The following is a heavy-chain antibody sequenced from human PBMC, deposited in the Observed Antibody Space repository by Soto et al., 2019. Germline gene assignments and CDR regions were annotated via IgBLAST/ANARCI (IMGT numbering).Heavy chain of an antibody. D-gene: IGHD2-2*01. V-gene: IGHV4-38-2*01. J-gene: IGHJ5*02. CDR3: ATSEVVPPANYWFDP. CDR2: IYHSGST. CDR1: GYCISSGYY. Sequence: SDSLALSCAVSGYCISSGYYWGWIRQPPGKGLEWIGSIYHSGSTYYNPSLKSRVTISVDTSKNQFSLKLSSVTAADTAVYYCATSEVVPPANYWFDPCGQGTLVTVSS.